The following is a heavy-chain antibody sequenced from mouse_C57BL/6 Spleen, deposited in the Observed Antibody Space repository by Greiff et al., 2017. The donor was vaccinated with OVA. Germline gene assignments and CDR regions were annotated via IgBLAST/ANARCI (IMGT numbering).Heavy chain of an antibody. V-gene: IGHV5-16*01. CDR3: ARSKIGDYGSSPPYAMDY. J-gene: IGHJ4*01. CDR2: INYDGSST. Sequence: EVQLVESEGGLVQPGSSMKLSCTASGFTFSDYYMAWVRQVPEKGLEWVANINYDGSSTYYLDSLKSRFIISRDNAKNILYLQMSSLKSEDTATYYCARSKIGDYGSSPPYAMDYWGQGTSVTVSS. CDR1: GFTFSDYY. D-gene: IGHD1-1*01.